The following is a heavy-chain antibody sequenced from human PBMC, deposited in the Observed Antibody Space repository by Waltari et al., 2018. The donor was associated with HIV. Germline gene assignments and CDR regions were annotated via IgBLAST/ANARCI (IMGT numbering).Heavy chain of an antibody. J-gene: IGHJ6*02. CDR3: AREGSENGMDV. Sequence: QVQLQQWGAGLLKPSETLSLPCAVYGGSFSGYYWSWIRQPPGKGLEWIGEINHSGSTNYNPSLKSRVTISVDTSKNQFSLKLSSVTAADTAVYYCAREGSENGMDVWGQGTTVTVSS. D-gene: IGHD2-15*01. V-gene: IGHV4-34*01. CDR1: GGSFSGYY. CDR2: INHSGST.